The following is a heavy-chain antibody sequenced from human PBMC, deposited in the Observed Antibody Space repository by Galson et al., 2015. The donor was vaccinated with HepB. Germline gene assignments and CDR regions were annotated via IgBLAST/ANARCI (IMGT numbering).Heavy chain of an antibody. Sequence: SLRLSCAASGFTFDDYAMHWVRQAPGKGLEWVSGISWNSGSIGYADSVKGRFTISRDNAKNSLYLQMNSLRAEDTALYYCAKDMRYYDSSGLFDYWGQGTLVTVSS. CDR2: ISWNSGSI. D-gene: IGHD3-22*01. J-gene: IGHJ4*02. CDR3: AKDMRYYDSSGLFDY. CDR1: GFTFDDYA. V-gene: IGHV3-9*01.